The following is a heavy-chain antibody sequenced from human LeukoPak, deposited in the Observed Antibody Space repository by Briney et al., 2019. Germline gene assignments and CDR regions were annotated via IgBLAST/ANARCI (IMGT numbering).Heavy chain of an antibody. CDR1: GGTFSSYA. J-gene: IGHJ4*02. CDR3: AREGSYYDILTGYSEEAYYFDY. Sequence: ASVKVSCKASGGTFSSYAISWVRQAPGQGLEWMGGIIPIFGTANYAQKFQGRVTITADESTSTAYMELSSLRSEDTAVYYCAREGSYYDILTGYSEEAYYFDYWGQGTLVTVSS. D-gene: IGHD3-9*01. V-gene: IGHV1-69*13. CDR2: IIPIFGTA.